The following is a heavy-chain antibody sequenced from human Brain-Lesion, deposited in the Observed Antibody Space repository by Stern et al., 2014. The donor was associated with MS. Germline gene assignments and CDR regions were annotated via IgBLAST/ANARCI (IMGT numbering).Heavy chain of an antibody. CDR1: GGTFSSYT. V-gene: IGHV1-69*09. CDR3: ARESTGDAFDI. Sequence: VQLVESGAEVKKPGSSVKVSCKTSGGTFSSYTITWVRQAPGQGLEWMGRIISLLDIADYAQKFQGRVTMTADKSTSTAYMELSSLRSEDTAVYYCARESTGDAFDIWGQGTMVTVSS. D-gene: IGHD3-10*01. CDR2: IISLLDIA. J-gene: IGHJ3*02.